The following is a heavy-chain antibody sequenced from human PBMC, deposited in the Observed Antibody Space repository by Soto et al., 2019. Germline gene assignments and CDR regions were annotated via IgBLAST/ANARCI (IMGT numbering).Heavy chain of an antibody. V-gene: IGHV1-8*01. J-gene: IGHJ6*02. Sequence: QVQLVQSGAEVKKPGASVKVSCKASGYTFTSSDITWVRQATGQGLEWMGWMNPNSGNTGYAQKFQGRVTMTRNTSIRTAYMELSSLRSEDTAVYYCARGGCIGTICYPYYYYAMDVWGQGNTVTVSS. CDR2: MNPNSGNT. D-gene: IGHD2-2*01. CDR1: GYTFTSSD. CDR3: ARGGCIGTICYPYYYYAMDV.